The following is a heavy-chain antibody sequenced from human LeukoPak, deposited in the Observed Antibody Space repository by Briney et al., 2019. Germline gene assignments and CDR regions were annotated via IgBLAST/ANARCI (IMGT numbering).Heavy chain of an antibody. J-gene: IGHJ4*02. CDR3: ARDLRAIAVAGNFDY. Sequence: GESLKISCKASGYTFTSYAMHWVRQAPGQRLEWMGWINAGDGNTKYSQKFQGRVTITRDTSASTAYMELSSLRSEDTAVYYCARDLRAIAVAGNFDYWGQGTLVTVSS. V-gene: IGHV1-3*01. CDR1: GYTFTSYA. CDR2: INAGDGNT. D-gene: IGHD6-19*01.